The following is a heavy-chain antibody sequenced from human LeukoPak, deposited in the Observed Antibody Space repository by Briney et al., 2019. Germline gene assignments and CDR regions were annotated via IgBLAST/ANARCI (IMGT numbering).Heavy chain of an antibody. V-gene: IGHV1-18*04. Sequence: ASLKVSCKASGYTFTSYGITCVRQAPGQGLECMGLISAYNGNTNYAQKVQGRVTMTTDTSTSTAYMELRSLRSDDTAVYYCARTPPDLPGTEFDPWGQGTLVTVSS. D-gene: IGHD1-1*01. CDR3: ARTPPDLPGTEFDP. J-gene: IGHJ5*02. CDR1: GYTFTSYG. CDR2: ISAYNGNT.